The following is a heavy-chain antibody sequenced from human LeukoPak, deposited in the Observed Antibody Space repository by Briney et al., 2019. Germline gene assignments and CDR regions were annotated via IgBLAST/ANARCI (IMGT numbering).Heavy chain of an antibody. CDR2: IYYSGST. CDR3: ARGPQPDYFDY. J-gene: IGHJ4*02. Sequence: SETLSLTCTVSGGSISSSSYYWGWIRQPPGKGLEWIGSIYYSGSTYYNPSLKSRVTISVDTSKNQFSLKLSSVTAADTAVYYCARGPQPDYFDYWGQGTLVTVSS. CDR1: GGSISSSSYY. D-gene: IGHD1-14*01. V-gene: IGHV4-39*01.